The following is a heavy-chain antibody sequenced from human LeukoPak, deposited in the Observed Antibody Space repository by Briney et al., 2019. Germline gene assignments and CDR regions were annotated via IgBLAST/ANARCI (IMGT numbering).Heavy chain of an antibody. CDR2: ISAYNGNT. V-gene: IGHV1-18*01. J-gene: IGHJ5*02. CDR3: ARFFYGSGGRNWFDP. Sequence: ASVKVSCKASGYTFTSYGISWVRQAPGQGLEWMGWISAYNGNTNYAQKLQGRVTMTTDTSTSTAYMELRSLRSDDTAVYYCARFFYGSGGRNWFDPWGQGTLVTVSS. CDR1: GYTFTSYG. D-gene: IGHD3-10*01.